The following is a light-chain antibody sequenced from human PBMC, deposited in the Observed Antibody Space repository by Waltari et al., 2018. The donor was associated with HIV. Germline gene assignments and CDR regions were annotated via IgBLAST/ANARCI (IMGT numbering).Light chain of an antibody. V-gene: IGKV3-20*01. CDR2: GAS. CDR3: HQFGSSVSYT. Sequence: EIVLTQSPRTLSLSPGERATLSCRASQTISSMSLAWYQQKPGQAPRLVISGASYRATGFPDRFSGSGSGTDFTLTISRLEPDDFATYYCHQFGSSVSYTFGQGTKLEIK. CDR1: QTISSMS. J-gene: IGKJ2*01.